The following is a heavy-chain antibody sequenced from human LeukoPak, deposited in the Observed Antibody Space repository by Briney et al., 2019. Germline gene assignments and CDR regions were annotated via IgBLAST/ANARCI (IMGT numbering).Heavy chain of an antibody. Sequence: ASVKVSCKASGYTFTSYDINWVRQATGQGLEWMGWMNPNSGNTGYAQKFQGRVTMTRNTSISTAYMELSSLRSEDTAVYYCAVDILTPWVLYPWGQGTLVAVSS. CDR2: MNPNSGNT. CDR3: AVDILTPWVLYP. CDR1: GYTFTSYD. J-gene: IGHJ5*02. D-gene: IGHD3-9*01. V-gene: IGHV1-8*01.